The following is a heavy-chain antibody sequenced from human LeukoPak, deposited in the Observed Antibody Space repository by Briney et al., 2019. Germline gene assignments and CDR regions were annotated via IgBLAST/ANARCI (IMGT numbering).Heavy chain of an antibody. D-gene: IGHD3-22*01. V-gene: IGHV4-34*01. Sequence: SETLSLTCAVYGGSLSGYYWSWIRQPPGKGLEWIGEINHSGSTNYNPSLKSRVTISVDTSKNQFSLKLSSVTAADTAVYYCARGRRRTMIDRQFDYWGQGTLVTVSS. CDR3: ARGRRRTMIDRQFDY. CDR2: INHSGST. CDR1: GGSLSGYY. J-gene: IGHJ4*02.